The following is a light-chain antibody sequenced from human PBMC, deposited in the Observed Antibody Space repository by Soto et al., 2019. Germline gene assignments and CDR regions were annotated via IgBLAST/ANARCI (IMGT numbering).Light chain of an antibody. J-gene: IGLJ2*01. V-gene: IGLV8-61*01. CDR2: NTY. Sequence: QTVVTQEPSFSVSPGGTVTLTCGLSSGSVSTSYYPSWYQQNPGQAPRTLIYNTYTRSSGVPDRFSASILGDKAALTITGAQADDESDYYCVLYMGSGISVFGGGTKLPS. CDR3: VLYMGSGISV. CDR1: SGSVSTSYY.